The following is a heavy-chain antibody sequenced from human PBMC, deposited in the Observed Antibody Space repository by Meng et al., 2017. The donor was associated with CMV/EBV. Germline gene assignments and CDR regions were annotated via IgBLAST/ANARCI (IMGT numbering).Heavy chain of an antibody. CDR1: GYTFTSYG. Sequence: ASVKVSCKASGYTFTSYGITWVRQAPGQGLEWMGWISAYNGNTNYAQKLQGRVTMTTDTSTSTAYMELKSLRSDDTAVYYCARGRGGWELLYFDYWGQGTLVTVSS. D-gene: IGHD1-26*01. V-gene: IGHV1-18*01. CDR3: ARGRGGWELLYFDY. CDR2: ISAYNGNT. J-gene: IGHJ4*02.